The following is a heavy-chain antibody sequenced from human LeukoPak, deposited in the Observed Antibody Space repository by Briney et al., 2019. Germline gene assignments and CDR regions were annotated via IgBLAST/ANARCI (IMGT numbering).Heavy chain of an antibody. J-gene: IGHJ4*02. CDR1: GGSISSYY. CDR2: IYTSGST. CDR3: ARGVYLGNGYYFDY. Sequence: SETLSLTCTVSGGSISSYYWNWIRQPAGKGLEWIGHIYTSGSTNYNSSLKSRVTMSVDTSKNQFSVKLNSVIAADTAMYYCARGVYLGNGYYFDYWGQGTLVTVFS. V-gene: IGHV4-4*07. D-gene: IGHD2-8*01.